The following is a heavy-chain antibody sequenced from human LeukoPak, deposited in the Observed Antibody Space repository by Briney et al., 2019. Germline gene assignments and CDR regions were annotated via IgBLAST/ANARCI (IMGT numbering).Heavy chain of an antibody. V-gene: IGHV3-66*01. CDR1: GISVSSNY. CDR3: AVKYYFDS. J-gene: IGHJ4*02. CDR2: IYSGGTT. Sequence: GGSLRLSCAASGISVSSNYMTWVRQTPGKGLEWVSVIYSGGTTYYADSVKGRFTISRDSSKNTLYLQMNSLRAGDTAVYFCAVKYYFDSWGQGTLVTVSS.